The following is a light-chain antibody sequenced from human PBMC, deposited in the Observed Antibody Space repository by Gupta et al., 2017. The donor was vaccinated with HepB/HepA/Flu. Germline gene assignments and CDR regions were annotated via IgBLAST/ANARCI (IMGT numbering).Light chain of an antibody. CDR1: KLADKF. V-gene: IGLV3-1*01. J-gene: IGLJ2*01. Sequence: SHDLTQPPSVSVSPGQTASINCSGDKLADKFVSWYQQRPVQSPVWISYQDKKRPSGIPERFSGTNSGNTATLTISGTQAMDEADYYCQAWDSSGSYVTFGGGTKLTVL. CDR2: QDK. CDR3: QAWDSSGSYVT.